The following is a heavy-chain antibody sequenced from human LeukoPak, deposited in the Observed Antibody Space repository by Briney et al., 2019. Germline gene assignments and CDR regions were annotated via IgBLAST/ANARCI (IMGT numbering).Heavy chain of an antibody. J-gene: IGHJ4*02. CDR2: INHSGST. D-gene: IGHD6-6*01. V-gene: IGHV4-34*01. CDR3: ARGYSSSSAGFDY. Sequence: PSETLSLTCAVYGGSFSGYYWSWIRQPPGKGLEWIGEINHSGSTNYNPSLKSRVTISVDTSKNQFSLKLSSVTAADTAVYYCARGYSSSSAGFDYWGQGTLVTVSS. CDR1: GGSFSGYY.